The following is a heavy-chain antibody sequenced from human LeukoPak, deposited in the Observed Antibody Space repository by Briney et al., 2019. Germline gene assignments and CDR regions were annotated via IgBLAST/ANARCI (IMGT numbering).Heavy chain of an antibody. V-gene: IGHV3-21*01. CDR2: ISSSSSYI. CDR3: ARDATGVAGH. Sequence: PGGSLRLSCAASGFTFSSYAMSWVRQAPGKGLEWVSSISSSSSYIYYADSVKGRFTISRDNAKNSLYLQMNSLRAEDTAVYYCARDATGVAGHWGQGTLVTVSS. D-gene: IGHD6-19*01. J-gene: IGHJ4*02. CDR1: GFTFSSYA.